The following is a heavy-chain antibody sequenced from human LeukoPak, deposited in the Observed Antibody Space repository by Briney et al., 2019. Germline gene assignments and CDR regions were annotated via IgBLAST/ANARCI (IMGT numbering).Heavy chain of an antibody. D-gene: IGHD1-26*01. CDR1: GGSISSGNYY. V-gene: IGHV4-61*02. J-gene: IGHJ3*02. Sequence: SQTLSLTCTGSGGSISSGNYYWRWIRQPAGKGLEWIGLIYTSGSTKYNPSLKSRLTISVDTSKNQFSLKLSSVTAADTAVYYCALLRATTAFDIWGQGTMVTVSS. CDR2: IYTSGST. CDR3: ALLRATTAFDI.